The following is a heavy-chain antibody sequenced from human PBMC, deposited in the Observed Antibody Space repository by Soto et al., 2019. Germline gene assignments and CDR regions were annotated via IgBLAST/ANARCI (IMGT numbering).Heavy chain of an antibody. D-gene: IGHD3-10*01. V-gene: IGHV3-48*02. CDR1: GFTFSLYS. CDR3: ARAVTWGLEV. Sequence: EVQLVESGGGLVQPWVSLRLSCAASGFTFSLYSMSWVRQAPGKGLEWVSYISRSSTGIHYADSVKGRFTISRDDATNSMHLQMNSLRDGDTAVYYFARAVTWGLEVWGQGTTVSISS. CDR2: ISRSSTGI. J-gene: IGHJ6*02.